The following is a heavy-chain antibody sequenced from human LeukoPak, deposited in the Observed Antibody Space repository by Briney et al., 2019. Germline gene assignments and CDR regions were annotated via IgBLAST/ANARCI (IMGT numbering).Heavy chain of an antibody. D-gene: IGHD5-24*01. Sequence: SETLSLTCTVSGGSISSYYWSWIRQPPGKGLEWIGYIYYSGSTNYNPSLKSRVTISVDTSKNQFSLKLSSVTAADTAVYYCARGAGWLHGLFDYWGQGTLVTVSS. CDR1: GGSISSYY. CDR3: ARGAGWLHGLFDY. V-gene: IGHV4-59*12. CDR2: IYYSGST. J-gene: IGHJ4*02.